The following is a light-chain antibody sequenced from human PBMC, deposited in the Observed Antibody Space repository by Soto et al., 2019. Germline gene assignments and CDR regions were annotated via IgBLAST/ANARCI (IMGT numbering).Light chain of an antibody. V-gene: IGKV3-15*01. CDR3: QQYNNWPPIT. Sequence: EIVMTQSPATLSVSPGDTATLSCRAGQSVANNLAWYQQKPGQAPRVLIYGASTRATGIASRFSGSGSGTEFTLTISSLQPEDFATYYCQQYNNWPPITFGQGTRLEI. J-gene: IGKJ5*01. CDR1: QSVANN. CDR2: GAS.